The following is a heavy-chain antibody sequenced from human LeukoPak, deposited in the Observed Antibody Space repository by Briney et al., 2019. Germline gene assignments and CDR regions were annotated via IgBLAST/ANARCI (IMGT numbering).Heavy chain of an antibody. D-gene: IGHD6-19*01. J-gene: IGHJ4*02. Sequence: GASVKVSCKPSGYTFTNYYIHWVRQAPGQGLEWMGWINPNSGGTNYAQKFQGWVTMTRDTSISTAYMELSRLRSDDTAVYYCARSSGWYSRPDYWGQGTLVTVSS. CDR2: INPNSGGT. V-gene: IGHV1-2*04. CDR3: ARSSGWYSRPDY. CDR1: GYTFTNYY.